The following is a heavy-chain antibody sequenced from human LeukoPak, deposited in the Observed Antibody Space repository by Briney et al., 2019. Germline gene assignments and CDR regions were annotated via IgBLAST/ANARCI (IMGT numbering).Heavy chain of an antibody. CDR3: ARSDYGDYGVDY. D-gene: IGHD4-17*01. CDR1: GGTFSSYA. J-gene: IGHJ4*02. CDR2: IIPIFGTA. Sequence: GSSVKVSCKASGGTFSSYAISWVRRAPGQGLEWMGGIIPIFGTANYAQKFQGRVTITADESTSTAYMDLSSLRSEDTAVYYCARSDYGDYGVDYWGQGTLVTVSS. V-gene: IGHV1-69*01.